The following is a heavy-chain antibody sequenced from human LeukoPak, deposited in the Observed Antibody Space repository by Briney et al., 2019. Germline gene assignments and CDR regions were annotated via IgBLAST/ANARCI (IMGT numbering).Heavy chain of an antibody. J-gene: IGHJ5*02. CDR1: GFTFGEYA. D-gene: IGHD2-15*01. Sequence: GGSLRLSCTASGFTFGEYAMSWFRQAPGKGLRWVGFIRRKTYGGTTEYAASVKGRFTISRDDSDTIAYLQMNSLKIEDTAVYYCTRVATRIVVVPAAKGFDPWGQGTLVTVSS. V-gene: IGHV3-49*03. CDR2: IRRKTYGGTT. CDR3: TRVATRIVVVPAAKGFDP.